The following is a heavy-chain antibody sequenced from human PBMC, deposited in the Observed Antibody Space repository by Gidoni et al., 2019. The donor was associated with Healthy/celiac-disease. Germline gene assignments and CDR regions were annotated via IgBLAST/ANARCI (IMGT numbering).Heavy chain of an antibody. CDR1: GFTFSSYA. J-gene: IGHJ4*02. V-gene: IGHV3-64D*06. Sequence: EVQLLESGGGLVQPGGSLCLSCSASGFTFSSYAMHWVRQAQGKGLEYVSAISSNGGRTYYADSVKGRFTISRDNSKNTLYLQMSSLRAEDTAVYYCVKVNPIAAADLYWGQGTLVTVSS. CDR3: VKVNPIAAADLY. D-gene: IGHD6-13*01. CDR2: ISSNGGRT.